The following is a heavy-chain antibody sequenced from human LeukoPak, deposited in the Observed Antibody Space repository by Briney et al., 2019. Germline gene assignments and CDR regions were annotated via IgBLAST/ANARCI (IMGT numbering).Heavy chain of an antibody. D-gene: IGHD6-19*01. Sequence: PGGSLRLSCAASGFTFSDYYMSWIRQAPGKGLEWVSYISSSGSTIYYADSVKGRFTISRDNAKNSLYLQMNSLRAEDTAVYYCARGSRPPIAVAGTGWFDPWSQGTLVTVSS. J-gene: IGHJ5*02. CDR2: ISSSGSTI. CDR3: ARGSRPPIAVAGTGWFDP. CDR1: GFTFSDYY. V-gene: IGHV3-11*01.